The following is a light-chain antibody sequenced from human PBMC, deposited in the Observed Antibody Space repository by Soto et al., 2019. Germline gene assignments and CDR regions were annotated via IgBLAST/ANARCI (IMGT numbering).Light chain of an antibody. Sequence: SALTQPASVSGSPGQSIAISCTGSSSDIGIYKYVSWYQQHPGKVPILIIYEVTNRPSGVSNRFSGSKSGNTASLTISGLQAEDEADYYCSSYTTSSTRVFGPGTKVTVL. J-gene: IGLJ1*01. CDR1: SSDIGIYKY. V-gene: IGLV2-14*01. CDR3: SSYTTSSTRV. CDR2: EVT.